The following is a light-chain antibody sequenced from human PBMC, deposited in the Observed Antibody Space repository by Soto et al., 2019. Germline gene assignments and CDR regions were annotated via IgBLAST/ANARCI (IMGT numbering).Light chain of an antibody. Sequence: EIVMTQSPATLSVSPGERATLSCRASQSVSSNLAWYQQKPGQAPRVLIYAASTRATGIPDRFSGSGSGTEFTLTISSLHSEDFGVYYCQQYDNWWTFGQGTRWIS. V-gene: IGKV3-15*01. CDR3: QQYDNWWT. J-gene: IGKJ1*01. CDR1: QSVSSN. CDR2: AAS.